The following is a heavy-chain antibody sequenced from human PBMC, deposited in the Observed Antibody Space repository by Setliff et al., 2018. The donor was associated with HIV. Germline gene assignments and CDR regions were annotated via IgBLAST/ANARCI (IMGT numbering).Heavy chain of an antibody. CDR3: ATYAGYSSSWYATSPFDY. V-gene: IGHV1-8*01. Sequence: ASVKVSCKASGYTFTSFDINWVRQATGQGLEWMGWLNPNSGNTGYAQRFQGRVTMTRNTSISIAYMELSRLRSDDTAVYYCATYAGYSSSWYATSPFDYWGQGTLVTVSS. CDR2: LNPNSGNT. CDR1: GYTFTSFD. J-gene: IGHJ4*02. D-gene: IGHD6-13*01.